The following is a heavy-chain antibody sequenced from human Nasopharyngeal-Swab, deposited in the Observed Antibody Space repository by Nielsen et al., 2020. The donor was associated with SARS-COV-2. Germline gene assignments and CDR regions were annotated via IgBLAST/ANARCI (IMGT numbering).Heavy chain of an antibody. CDR3: ARGISYRITIFEVVIRGDDAFDF. CDR1: GFTFSSYS. J-gene: IGHJ3*01. CDR2: INQSEST. D-gene: IGHD3-3*01. V-gene: IGHV4-34*01. Sequence: GSLRLSCAASGFTFSSYSMNWVRQAPGKGLEWIGEINQSESTNHNPSLKSRVTISVDKSKNQFSLKMNSVTAADTAVYYCARGISYRITIFEVVIRGDDAFDFWGQGTMVSVSS.